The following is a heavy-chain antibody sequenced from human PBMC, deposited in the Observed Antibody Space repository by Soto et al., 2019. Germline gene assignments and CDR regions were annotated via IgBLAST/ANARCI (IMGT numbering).Heavy chain of an antibody. J-gene: IGHJ6*02. D-gene: IGHD3-9*01. CDR2: IYPNDADT. CDR1: GYVFNHYW. Sequence: PGESLKISCKGSGYVFNHYWIAWVRHTPGKGLEWMGIIYPNDADTRYSPSFQGQVTISADKSTSTAYLQWTSLRTSDTAIYYCARVPSVVAPGNDYFGLDIWGQGTTVTVSS. CDR3: ARVPSVVAPGNDYFGLDI. V-gene: IGHV5-51*01.